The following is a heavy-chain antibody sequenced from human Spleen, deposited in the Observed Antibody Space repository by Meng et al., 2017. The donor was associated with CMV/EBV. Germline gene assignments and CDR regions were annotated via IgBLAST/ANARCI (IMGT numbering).Heavy chain of an antibody. CDR2: ISSSSYI. CDR1: GFTFSSYS. CDR3: ASGGGYCSSTSCYRTRYYFDY. J-gene: IGHJ4*02. D-gene: IGHD2-2*02. V-gene: IGHV3-21*01. Sequence: GESLKISCAASGFTFSSYSMNWVRQAPGKGLEWVSSISSSSYIYYADSVRGRFTISRDNAKNSLYLQMNSLRAEDTAVYYCASGGGYCSSTSCYRTRYYFDYWGQGTLVTVSS.